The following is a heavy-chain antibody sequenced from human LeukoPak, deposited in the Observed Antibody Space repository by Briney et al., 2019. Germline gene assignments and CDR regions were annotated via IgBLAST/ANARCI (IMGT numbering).Heavy chain of an antibody. CDR3: ARHLTGYGDYNYFDY. J-gene: IGHJ4*02. D-gene: IGHD4-17*01. V-gene: IGHV5-10-1*01. CDR2: IDPSDSYT. CDR1: GYSFTSYW. Sequence: GESLKISCKGSGYSFTSYWISWVRQMPGKGLEWMGRIDPSDSYTNYSPSFQGHVTISADKSISTAYLQWSSLKASDTAMYYCARHLTGYGDYNYFDYWAREPWSPSPQ.